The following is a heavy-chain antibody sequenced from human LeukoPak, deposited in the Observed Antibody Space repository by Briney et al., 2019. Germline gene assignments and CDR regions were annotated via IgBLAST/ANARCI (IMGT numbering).Heavy chain of an antibody. V-gene: IGHV3-23*01. D-gene: IGHD3-3*01. J-gene: IGHJ6*03. CDR1: GFTFSSYA. CDR3: ASRYDFTTDRPYYYYYMDV. CDR2: ISGSGGST. Sequence: RPGGSLRLSCAASGFTFSSYAMSWVRQAPGKGLEWVSAISGSGGSTYYADSVKGRSTISRDNSKNTLYLQMNSLRAEDTAVYYCASRYDFTTDRPYYYYYMDVWGKGTTVTVSS.